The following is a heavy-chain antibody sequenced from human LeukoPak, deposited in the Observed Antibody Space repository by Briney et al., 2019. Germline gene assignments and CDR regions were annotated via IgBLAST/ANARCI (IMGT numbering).Heavy chain of an antibody. J-gene: IGHJ4*02. D-gene: IGHD1-1*01. Sequence: PGGSLRLSCAASGFTVSSNYMSWVRQAPGKGLEWVSLIYSGVSTSYADPVKGRFTFSRDNSKNTLYLQMNSLRAEDTAVYYCARDRVNWNDVGGLFDYWGQGTLVTVSS. CDR2: IYSGVST. V-gene: IGHV3-53*01. CDR1: GFTVSSNY. CDR3: ARDRVNWNDVGGLFDY.